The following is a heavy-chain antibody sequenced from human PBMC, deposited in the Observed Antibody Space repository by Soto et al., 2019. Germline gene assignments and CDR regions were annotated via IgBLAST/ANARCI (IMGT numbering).Heavy chain of an antibody. D-gene: IGHD2-15*01. CDR1: GGSISSSSYY. CDR2: IYYSGST. CDR3: ATDIEVVVAASGPDY. J-gene: IGHJ4*02. V-gene: IGHV4-39*01. Sequence: QLQLQESGPGLVKPSETLSLTCTVSGGSISSSSYYWGWIRQPPGKGLEWIGSIYYSGSTYYNPSLKSRVTISVDTSKNQFSLKLSSVTAADTAVYYCATDIEVVVAASGPDYWGQGTLVTVSS.